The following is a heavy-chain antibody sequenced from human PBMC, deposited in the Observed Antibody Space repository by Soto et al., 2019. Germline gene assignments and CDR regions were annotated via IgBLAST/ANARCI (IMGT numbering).Heavy chain of an antibody. Sequence: QVQLVQSGAEVKKPGASVKVSCKASGYTFISYDINWVRQATGQGLEWMGWMNPNSGNRGYAQKFQGRVTMTRNTSISTAYIELSSLKSEDTAVYYCARGARGFLEWLFLLDYWRQGTLVTVSS. CDR3: ARGARGFLEWLFLLDY. V-gene: IGHV1-8*01. D-gene: IGHD3-3*01. CDR1: GYTFISYD. CDR2: MNPNSGNR. J-gene: IGHJ4*02.